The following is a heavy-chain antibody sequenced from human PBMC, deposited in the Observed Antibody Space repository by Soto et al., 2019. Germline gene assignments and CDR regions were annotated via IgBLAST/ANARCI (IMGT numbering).Heavy chain of an antibody. CDR3: ARENYDFWIGYFRYYYYYMAV. CDR1: GGTFSSHT. CDR2: IIPILVIA. D-gene: IGHD3-3*01. V-gene: IGHV1-69*04. Sequence: GASLKVSCKASGGTFSSHTISWVRQAPGQGLEWMGRIIPILVIANYAQKFQGRVTITADKSTSTAYMELSSMRSEDTAVYYCARENYDFWIGYFRYYYYYMAVWGKGTTVIVSS. J-gene: IGHJ6*03.